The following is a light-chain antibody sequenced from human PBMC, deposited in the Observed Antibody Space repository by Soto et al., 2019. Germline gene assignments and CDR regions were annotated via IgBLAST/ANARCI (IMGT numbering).Light chain of an antibody. Sequence: QPVLTQPASVSGSPGQSITISCTGTSSDVGGYNYVSWYQQHPGKAPKLMIYEVSNRPSGVSNRFSGSKSGNTASLTISGLQAEDEAEYYCSSYTSSATLFGGGTKLTVL. CDR2: EVS. V-gene: IGLV2-14*01. J-gene: IGLJ2*01. CDR3: SSYTSSATL. CDR1: SSDVGGYNY.